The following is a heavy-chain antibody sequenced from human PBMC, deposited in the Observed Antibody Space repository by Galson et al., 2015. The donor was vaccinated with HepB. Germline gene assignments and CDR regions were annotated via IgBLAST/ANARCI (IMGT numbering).Heavy chain of an antibody. CDR2: ISFNSGSI. V-gene: IGHV3-9*01. CDR1: GFTFDDYA. D-gene: IGHD2-2*01. J-gene: IGHJ2*01. CDR3: AKDTTLVVVPTGYFDL. Sequence: SLRLSCAASGFTFDDYAMHWVRQDPGKGLEWVSGISFNSGSIDYADSVEGRFTISRDNAKNSLYLQMNSLRPEDTALYHCAKDTTLVVVPTGYFDLWGRGTLVTVST.